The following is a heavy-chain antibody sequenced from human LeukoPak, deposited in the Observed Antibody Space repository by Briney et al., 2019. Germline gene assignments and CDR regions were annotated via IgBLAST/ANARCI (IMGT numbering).Heavy chain of an antibody. CDR2: INPSGGST. V-gene: IGHV1-46*01. Sequence: GASVKVSCKASGYTFISYYMHWVRQAPGQGLEWMGIINPSGGSTSYAQKFQGRVTMTRDTSTSTVYMELSSLRSEDTAVYYCARPQSYYYGSGSYYTSFDYWGQGTLVTVSS. CDR1: GYTFISYY. CDR3: ARPQSYYYGSGSYYTSFDY. D-gene: IGHD3-10*01. J-gene: IGHJ4*02.